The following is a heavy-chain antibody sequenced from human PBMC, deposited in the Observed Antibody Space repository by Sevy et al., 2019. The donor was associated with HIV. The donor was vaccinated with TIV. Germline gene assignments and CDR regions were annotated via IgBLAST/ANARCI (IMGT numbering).Heavy chain of an antibody. CDR2: INPNSGST. CDR3: ARVFPYCSGGSCYSPYDAFDI. CDR1: GYTFTGHY. D-gene: IGHD2-15*01. Sequence: ASVKVSCKASGYTFTGHYMHWVRQAPGQGLEWMGWINPNSGSTDYAQKFQGRVTLPRDTSISTAYLELSRLTYDDTAVYYCARVFPYCSGGSCYSPYDAFDIWGQGTMVTVSS. V-gene: IGHV1-2*02. J-gene: IGHJ3*02.